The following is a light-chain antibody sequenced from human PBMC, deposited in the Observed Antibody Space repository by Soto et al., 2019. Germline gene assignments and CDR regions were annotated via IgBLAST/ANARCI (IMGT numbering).Light chain of an antibody. CDR1: QSVSSSY. CDR3: QQYGSSLFT. CDR2: GAS. J-gene: IGKJ3*01. V-gene: IGKV3-20*01. Sequence: EIVLTQSPGTLSLSPGERATLSCRASQSVSSSYLAWYQQKPGQAPRLLIYGASSRATGIPGRFSGSGSGTDFTLTISRLEPEYFAVYYCQQYGSSLFTFGPGTKVDIK.